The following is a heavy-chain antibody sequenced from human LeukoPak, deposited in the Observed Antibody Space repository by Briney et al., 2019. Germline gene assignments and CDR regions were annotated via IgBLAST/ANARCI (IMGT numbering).Heavy chain of an antibody. Sequence: ASVKVSCKASGGTFSSYAISWVRQAPGQGLEWMGGIIPIFGTANYAQKFQGRVTITADESTSTAYMELSSLRSEDTAVYYCARGDCSSTSCSSFDYWGQGTLVTVSS. D-gene: IGHD2-2*01. CDR3: ARGDCSSTSCSSFDY. J-gene: IGHJ4*02. CDR2: IIPIFGTA. V-gene: IGHV1-69*13. CDR1: GGTFSSYA.